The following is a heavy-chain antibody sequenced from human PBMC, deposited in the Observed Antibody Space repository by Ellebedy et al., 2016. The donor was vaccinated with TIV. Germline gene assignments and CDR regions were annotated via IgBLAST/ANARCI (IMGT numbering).Heavy chain of an antibody. J-gene: IGHJ3*02. V-gene: IGHV5-51*01. Sequence: ASVKVSCKGSGYSFTTYWIGWVRQMPGNGLEWMGIIYPGDSDTRYSPSFQGQVTISADKSINTAYLQWSSLKASDTAVYYCARHRYSYSSDAFDIWGQGTMVTVSS. CDR3: ARHRYSYSSDAFDI. D-gene: IGHD5-18*01. CDR1: GYSFTTYW. CDR2: IYPGDSDT.